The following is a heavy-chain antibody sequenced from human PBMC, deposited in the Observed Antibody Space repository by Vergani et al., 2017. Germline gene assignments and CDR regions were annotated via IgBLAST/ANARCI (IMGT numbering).Heavy chain of an antibody. CDR1: GYSIGSGFY. J-gene: IGHJ4*02. CDR3: ATVGYRRWGYYLDY. V-gene: IGHV4-38-2*01. CDR2: IHNRGKT. Sequence: QVRLEESGPGLVKPSETLSLTCSVSGYSIGSGFYWAWIPQSPGGGLQWLTSIHNRGKTYLNPSLKSRVSVSLETSKNRFSLNRTSVTATDTAVYYCATVGYRRWGYYLDYWGQGILVTVSS. D-gene: IGHD2-2*02.